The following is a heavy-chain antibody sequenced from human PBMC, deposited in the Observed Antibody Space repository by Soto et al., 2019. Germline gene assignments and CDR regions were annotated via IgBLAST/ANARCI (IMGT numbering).Heavy chain of an antibody. Sequence: ASETLSLTCAVYGGSFSGYYWSWIRQPPGKGLEWIGEINHSGSTNYNPSLKSRVTISVDTSKNQFSLKLSSVTAADTAVYYCAGFRGTYYYDSSGDKPFDYWGQGTLVTVSS. D-gene: IGHD3-22*01. V-gene: IGHV4-34*01. CDR2: INHSGST. CDR1: GGSFSGYY. J-gene: IGHJ4*02. CDR3: AGFRGTYYYDSSGDKPFDY.